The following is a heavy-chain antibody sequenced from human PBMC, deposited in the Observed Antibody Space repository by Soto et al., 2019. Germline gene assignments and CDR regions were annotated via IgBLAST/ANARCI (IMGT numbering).Heavy chain of an antibody. J-gene: IGHJ5*02. CDR3: ARGHGITIFGVVIMSYNWFDP. D-gene: IGHD3-3*01. Sequence: SETLSLTCAVYGGSFSGYYWSWIRQPPGNGLEWIGEINHSGSTNYNPSLKSRVTISVDTSKNQFSLKLRSVTAADTAVYYCARGHGITIFGVVIMSYNWFDPWGQGNLVTVSS. V-gene: IGHV4-34*01. CDR1: GGSFSGYY. CDR2: INHSGST.